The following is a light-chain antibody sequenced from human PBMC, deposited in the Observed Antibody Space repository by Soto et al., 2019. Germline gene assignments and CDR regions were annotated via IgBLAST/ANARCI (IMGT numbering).Light chain of an antibody. Sequence: QSVLTQPGSVSGSPGQSITISCTGSSSDVGAYNFVSWYQHHPGKAPKLILYEVTTRPSGVSSRFSGSKSGNTASLTISGLQADDEANYYSSSYTSSNTTYGFGTVNK. J-gene: IGLJ1*01. CDR2: EVT. V-gene: IGLV2-14*01. CDR1: SSDVGAYNF. CDR3: SSYTSSNTTYG.